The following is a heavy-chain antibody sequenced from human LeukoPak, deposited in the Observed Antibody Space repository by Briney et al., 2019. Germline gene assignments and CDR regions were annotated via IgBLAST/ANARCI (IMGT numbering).Heavy chain of an antibody. CDR1: GYTLTELS. Sequence: ASVKVSCKVSGYTLTELSMHWVRQAPGKGLEWMGGFDPEDGETIYAQKFQGRVTMTEDTSTDTAYMELSSLRSEDTAVYYCAAALAATIKGNYYFGYWGQGTLVTVSS. CDR3: AAALAATIKGNYYFGY. D-gene: IGHD5-12*01. CDR2: FDPEDGET. V-gene: IGHV1-24*01. J-gene: IGHJ4*02.